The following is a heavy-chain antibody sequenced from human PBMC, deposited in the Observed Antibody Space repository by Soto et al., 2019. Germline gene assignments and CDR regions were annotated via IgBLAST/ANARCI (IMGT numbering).Heavy chain of an antibody. CDR1: GFTFDDFA. CDR2: MSWNRGSI. Sequence: GGSLRLSCVASGFTFDDFAMHWVRQAPGKGLEWVSGMSWNRGSIVYADSMKGRFTVSRDNAKNSVYLDMNSLSAEDTAVYYCARESEDLTSNFDYWGQGTLVTVSS. CDR3: ARESEDLTSNFDY. V-gene: IGHV3-9*01. J-gene: IGHJ4*02.